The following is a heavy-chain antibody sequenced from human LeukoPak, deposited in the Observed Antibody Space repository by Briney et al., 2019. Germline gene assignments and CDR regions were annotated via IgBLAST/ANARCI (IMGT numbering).Heavy chain of an antibody. CDR3: AREDGEGIFYYMDV. CDR1: GFTFSDFE. D-gene: IGHD2-21*01. V-gene: IGHV3-48*03. Sequence: GGSLRLSCGASGFTFSDFEMNWVRQAPGKGLEWVAYISSSGSTIYYADSLRGRFTVSRDNARNSLYLQMNSLRLEDTAVYYCAREDGEGIFYYMDVWGKGTTVTVS. J-gene: IGHJ6*03. CDR2: ISSSGSTI.